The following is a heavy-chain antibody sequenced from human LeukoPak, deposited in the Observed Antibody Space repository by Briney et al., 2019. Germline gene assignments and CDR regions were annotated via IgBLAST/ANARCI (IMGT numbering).Heavy chain of an antibody. D-gene: IGHD3-10*01. Sequence: PRGSLRLSPAASRFTSSIFIMNSVRQAPGTGLEWVSSISPSGTYIYYADSLKGRFTISRENEENSLYLQMQSLRAEDTAVYYCERSLLVLRAHDAFDIWGQGTMVTVSS. J-gene: IGHJ3*02. CDR1: RFTSSIFI. CDR3: ERSLLVLRAHDAFDI. CDR2: ISPSGTYI. V-gene: IGHV3-21*01.